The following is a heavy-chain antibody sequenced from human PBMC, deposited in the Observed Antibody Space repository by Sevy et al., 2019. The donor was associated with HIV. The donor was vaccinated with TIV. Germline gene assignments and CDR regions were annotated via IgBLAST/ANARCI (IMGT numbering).Heavy chain of an antibody. CDR2: ISGSGNTI. V-gene: IGHV3-11*01. Sequence: GGSLRLSCAASGFIFSDYYMSWIRQAPGKGLKWVSYISGSGNTIYYTDSVKARFTISRDNAKDSLYLQMNSLRAEDTAVYYCARAGGSWALRYWGQRSLVTVSS. CDR1: GFIFSDYY. J-gene: IGHJ4*02. D-gene: IGHD1-26*01. CDR3: ARAGGSWALRY.